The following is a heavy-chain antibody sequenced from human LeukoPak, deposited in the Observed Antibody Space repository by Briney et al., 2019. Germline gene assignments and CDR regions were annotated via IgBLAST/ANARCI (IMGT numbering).Heavy chain of an antibody. J-gene: IGHJ4*02. CDR3: AKGDSD. V-gene: IGHV3-30*02. CDR1: GFNFNNYG. D-gene: IGHD2-21*01. CDR2: MQYDGSNK. Sequence: GGSLRLSCAASGFNFNNYGMHWVRQAPGKGLEWVAFMQYDGSNKYYSDSVKGRFTISRDNSKNTLYLQMNSLRIEDTAVYYCAKGDSDWGQGTLVTVSS.